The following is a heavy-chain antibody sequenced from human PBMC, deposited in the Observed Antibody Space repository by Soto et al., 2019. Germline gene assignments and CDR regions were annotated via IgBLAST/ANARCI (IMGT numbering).Heavy chain of an antibody. Sequence: SGPTLVNPTQTLTLTCTFSGLSLSTTGVGVGWIRQPPGKALEWLAPIYWDDDKRYSPSLKSRLTITKDTSKNQVVLTMTNMDPVDTATYYCVQSRCGGDCLQSYSSDSYYCLDVWGQGTTVTVSS. J-gene: IGHJ6*02. V-gene: IGHV2-5*02. CDR1: GLSLSTTGVG. CDR2: IYWDDDK. D-gene: IGHD2-21*02. CDR3: VQSRCGGDCLQSYSSDSYYCLDV.